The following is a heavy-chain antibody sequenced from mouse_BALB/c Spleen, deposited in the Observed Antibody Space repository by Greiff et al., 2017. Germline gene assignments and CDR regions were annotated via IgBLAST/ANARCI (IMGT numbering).Heavy chain of an antibody. CDR1: GFTFSSFG. J-gene: IGHJ2*01. CDR2: ISSGSSTI. Sequence: EVKLVESGGGLVQPGGSRKLSCAASGFTFSSFGMHWVRQAPEKGLEWVAYISSGSSTIYYADTVKGRFTISRDNPKNTLFLQMTSLRSEDTAMYYCARSTTVVVDYWGQGTTLTVSS. V-gene: IGHV5-17*02. D-gene: IGHD1-1*01. CDR3: ARSTTVVVDY.